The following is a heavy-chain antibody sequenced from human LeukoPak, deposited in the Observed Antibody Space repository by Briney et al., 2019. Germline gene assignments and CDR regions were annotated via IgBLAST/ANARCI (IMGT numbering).Heavy chain of an antibody. J-gene: IGHJ4*02. CDR3: TTDRGGYSYGYFDY. CDR2: IKSKTDGGTT. D-gene: IGHD5-18*01. V-gene: IGHV3-15*01. CDR1: GFTFSSYE. Sequence: GGSLRLSCAASGFTFSSYEMSWVRQAPGKGLEWVGRIKSKTDGGTTDYAAPVKGRFTISRDDSKNTLYLQMNSLKTEDTAVYYCTTDRGGYSYGYFDYWGQGTLVTVSS.